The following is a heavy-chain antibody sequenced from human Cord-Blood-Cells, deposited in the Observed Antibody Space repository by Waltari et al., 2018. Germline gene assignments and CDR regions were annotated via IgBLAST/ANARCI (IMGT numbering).Heavy chain of an antibody. D-gene: IGHD3-10*01. CDR3: ATGLTMIRGVNWFDA. J-gene: IGHJ5*02. CDR1: GYTFNSYD. Sequence: QVQLVQSGAEVKKPGASVKVSCKASGYTFNSYDSNWVRQATGQGLEWMGWFNPHSGSTSSAEKLQGKVTSNRNTSIGTACVERGSLSSEDTAVYYCATGLTMIRGVNWFDAWGQGTLVTVSS. CDR2: FNPHSGST. V-gene: IGHV1-8*03.